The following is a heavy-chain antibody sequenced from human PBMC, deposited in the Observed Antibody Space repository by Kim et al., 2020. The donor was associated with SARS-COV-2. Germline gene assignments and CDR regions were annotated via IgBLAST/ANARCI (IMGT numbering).Heavy chain of an antibody. J-gene: IGHJ4*02. CDR3: ARDLGNSGNDYYLDY. Sequence: DSVEGRFAISRDNARNSLFLQMNSLRAEDTAVYYCARDLGNSGNDYYLDYWGQGTLVTVSS. V-gene: IGHV3-7*01. D-gene: IGHD3-16*01.